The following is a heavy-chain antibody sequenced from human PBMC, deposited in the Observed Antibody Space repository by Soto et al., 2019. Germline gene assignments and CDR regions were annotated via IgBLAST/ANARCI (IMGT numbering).Heavy chain of an antibody. V-gene: IGHV3-48*03. CDR3: AREPPNYDSSGYYYHY. J-gene: IGHJ4*02. D-gene: IGHD3-22*01. CDR1: GFTLSSYE. Sequence: GSLRVSGAASGFTLSSYEMNWVRQAPGKGLEWVSYISSSGSTIYYADSVKGRFTISRDNAKNSLYLQMNSLRAEDTAVYYCAREPPNYDSSGYYYHYWGQGTLVTVSS. CDR2: ISSSGSTI.